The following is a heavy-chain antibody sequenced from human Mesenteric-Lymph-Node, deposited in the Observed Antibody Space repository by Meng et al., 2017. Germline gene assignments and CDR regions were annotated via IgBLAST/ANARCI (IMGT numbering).Heavy chain of an antibody. CDR3: ARAGASSWYGNWFDP. V-gene: IGHV4-61*01. D-gene: IGHD6-13*01. CDR1: GGSVSSGSYY. Sequence: SETLSLTCTVSGGSVSSGSYYWSWIRQPPGKGLEWIGYIYYSGSTNYNPSLKSRVTISVDTSKNQFSLKLSSVTAADTAVYYCARAGASSWYGNWFDPWGQGILVTVSS. J-gene: IGHJ5*02. CDR2: IYYSGST.